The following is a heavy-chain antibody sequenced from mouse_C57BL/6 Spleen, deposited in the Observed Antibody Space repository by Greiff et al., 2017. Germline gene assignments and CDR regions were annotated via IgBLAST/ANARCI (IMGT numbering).Heavy chain of an antibody. CDR3: AGGRDYDVGLHWYFDV. V-gene: IGHV1-59*01. CDR1: GYTFTSYW. Sequence: QVQLQQSGAELVRPGTSVKLSCKASGYTFTSYWMHWVKQRPGQGLEWIGVIDPSDSYTNYNQKFKGKATLTVDTSSSTAYMQLSSLTSEDTAVYYCAGGRDYDVGLHWYFDVWGTGTTVTVSS. D-gene: IGHD2-4*01. CDR2: IDPSDSYT. J-gene: IGHJ1*03.